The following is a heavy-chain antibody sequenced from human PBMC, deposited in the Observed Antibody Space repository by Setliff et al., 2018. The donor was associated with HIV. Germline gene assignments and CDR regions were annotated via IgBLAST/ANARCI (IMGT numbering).Heavy chain of an antibody. V-gene: IGHV1-18*01. J-gene: IGHJ3*02. CDR2: VSAYNGNT. Sequence: ASVKVSCKASGYTFTSYGISWVRQAPGQGLEWMGWVSAYNGNTNYAQKLQGRVTMTTDTSTSTAYMELRSLRSDDTAVYYCARFRMVRGVIIHRPHHDAFDIWGQGTMVTVSS. CDR1: GYTFTSYG. CDR3: ARFRMVRGVIIHRPHHDAFDI. D-gene: IGHD3-10*01.